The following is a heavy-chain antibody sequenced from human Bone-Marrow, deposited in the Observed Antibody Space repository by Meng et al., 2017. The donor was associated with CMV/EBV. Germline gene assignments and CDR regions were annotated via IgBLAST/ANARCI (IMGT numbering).Heavy chain of an antibody. CDR1: GFTFSSYA. V-gene: IGHV3-30-3*01. CDR2: ISYDGSNK. Sequence: GEPLKISCAASGFTFSSYAMHWARQAPGKGLEWVAVISYDGSNKYYADSVKGRFTISRDNSKNTLYLQINSLRAEDTAVYYCAREQGYRITTDYYYGMDVWGQGTTVTVSS. CDR3: AREQGYRITTDYYYGMDV. J-gene: IGHJ6*02. D-gene: IGHD4-11*01.